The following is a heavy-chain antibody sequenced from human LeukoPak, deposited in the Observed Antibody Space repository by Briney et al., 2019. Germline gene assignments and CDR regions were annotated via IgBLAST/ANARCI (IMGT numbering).Heavy chain of an antibody. Sequence: PGGSLRLSCAASGFTFTSCTMSGVRQAPGKGLEWVSDIRGSGDNTYYADSVKGRFTISRDNSKNTLYLQMSSLRAEDTAVYFCAKGGSYRVQPYFDYWGQGALVTVSS. CDR2: IRGSGDNT. V-gene: IGHV3-23*01. CDR1: GFTFTSCT. D-gene: IGHD1-1*01. CDR3: AKGGSYRVQPYFDY. J-gene: IGHJ4*02.